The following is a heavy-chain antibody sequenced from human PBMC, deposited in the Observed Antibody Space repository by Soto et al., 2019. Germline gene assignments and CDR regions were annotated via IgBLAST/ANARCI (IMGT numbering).Heavy chain of an antibody. J-gene: IGHJ6*02. CDR3: AKVGPKNYFYYAIDV. CDR2: MFHSGVS. V-gene: IGHV4-59*11. Sequence: SETLSLTCTVSGASISGHYWGWIRQPPGKGLEWALYMFHSGVSFYNASLRSRISISVDTSKNQISLTLNSVTAADTAVYYCAKVGPKNYFYYAIDVWGQGTTVTVSS. CDR1: GASISGHY.